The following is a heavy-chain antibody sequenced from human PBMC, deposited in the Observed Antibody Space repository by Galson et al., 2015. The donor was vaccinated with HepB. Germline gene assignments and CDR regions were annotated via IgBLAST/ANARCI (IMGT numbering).Heavy chain of an antibody. CDR3: ASENSASAD. Sequence: SLRLSCAASGFTFSSYAMHWVRQAPGKGLEWVAVISYDGSYKYYTDSVKGRFTISRDYSKNTLYLQMNSLRAEDTAIYYCASENSASADWGQGTLVTVSS. CDR1: GFTFSSYA. V-gene: IGHV3-30*04. D-gene: IGHD1-26*01. CDR2: ISYDGSYK. J-gene: IGHJ1*01.